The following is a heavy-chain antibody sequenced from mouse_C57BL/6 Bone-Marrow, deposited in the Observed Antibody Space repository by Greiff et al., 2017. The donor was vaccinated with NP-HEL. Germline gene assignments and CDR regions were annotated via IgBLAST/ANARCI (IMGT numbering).Heavy chain of an antibody. V-gene: IGHV1-26*01. J-gene: IGHJ2*01. Sequence: EVQLQQSGPELVKPGASVKISCKASGYTFTDYYMNWVKQSHGKSLEWIGDINPNNGGTSYNQKFKGKATLTVDKSSSTAYMELRSLTSEDSAVYYCARGGRYSNFLWGQGTTLTVSS. CDR1: GYTFTDYY. CDR3: ARGGRYSNFL. D-gene: IGHD2-5*01. CDR2: INPNNGGT.